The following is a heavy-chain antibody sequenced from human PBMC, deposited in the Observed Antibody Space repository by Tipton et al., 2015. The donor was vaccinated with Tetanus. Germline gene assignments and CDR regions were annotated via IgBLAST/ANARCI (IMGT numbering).Heavy chain of an antibody. CDR3: ARAGPQATFGVKYGMDV. J-gene: IGHJ6*02. Sequence: QLVQSGAEMRKSGESLKISCKTSGYFFDTHWIAWVRQMPGKGLEWMGIIYPGDSDTRYSPSFQGQVTMSVDRSISTACMELSRLRSDDTAVYYCARAGPQATFGVKYGMDVWGQGTTVTVSS. V-gene: IGHV5-51*01. D-gene: IGHD3-3*01. CDR2: IYPGDSDT. CDR1: GYFFDTHW.